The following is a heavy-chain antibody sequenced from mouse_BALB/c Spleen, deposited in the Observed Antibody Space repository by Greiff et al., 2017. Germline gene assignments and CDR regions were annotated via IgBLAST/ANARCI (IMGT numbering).Heavy chain of an antibody. CDR2: IWSDGST. J-gene: IGHJ2*01. CDR3: ARHSYYGSYFDY. V-gene: IGHV2-6-2*01. D-gene: IGHD1-1*01. CDR1: GFSLTSYG. Sequence: VQGVESGPDLVAPSQSLSITCTVSGFSLTSYGVHWVRQPPGKGLEWLVVIWSDGSTTYNSALKSRLSISKDNSKSQVFLKMNSLQTDDTAMYYCARHSYYGSYFDYWGQGTTLTVSS.